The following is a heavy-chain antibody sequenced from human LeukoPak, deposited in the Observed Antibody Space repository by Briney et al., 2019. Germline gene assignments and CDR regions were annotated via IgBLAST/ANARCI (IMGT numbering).Heavy chain of an antibody. CDR1: GFTSSDYY. V-gene: IGHV3-11*01. J-gene: IGHJ4*02. D-gene: IGHD3-9*01. Sequence: PGGSLRLSCAASGFTSSDYYMSWIRQAPGKGLEWVSYISSSGNTILYADSVRGRCTISRDNAKNSVYLQMNSLRAEDTAVYYCAKGDDILTGPAVNWGQGTLVTVSS. CDR2: ISSSGNTI. CDR3: AKGDDILTGPAVN.